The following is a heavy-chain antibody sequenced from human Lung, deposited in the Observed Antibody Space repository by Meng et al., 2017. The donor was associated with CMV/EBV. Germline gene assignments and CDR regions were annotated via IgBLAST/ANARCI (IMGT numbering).Heavy chain of an antibody. CDR1: GFTFSSYG. J-gene: IGHJ4*01. D-gene: IGHD6-6*01. CDR2: IRYDGSNK. CDR3: AKDRIAARRGYFSY. Sequence: GGSLRLXXAASGFTFSSYGMHWVRKAPGKGLEWVAFIRYDGSNKYYAAPVKGRFTISKDNSKNTLYLQMTSLRAEDTAVYYCAKDRIAARRGYFSYWGPGTXVTVAS. V-gene: IGHV3-30*02.